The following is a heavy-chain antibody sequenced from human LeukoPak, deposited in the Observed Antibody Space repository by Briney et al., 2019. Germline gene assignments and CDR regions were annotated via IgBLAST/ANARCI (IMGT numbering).Heavy chain of an antibody. Sequence: PGGSLRLSCAASGFTFSSYSMNWVRQAPGKGLEWVSYISSSSTIYYADSVKGRFTISRDNAKNSLYLQMNSLRAEDTAVYYCARDQWLVDNWFDPWGQGTLVTVSS. J-gene: IGHJ5*02. CDR1: GFTFSSYS. V-gene: IGHV3-48*01. D-gene: IGHD6-19*01. CDR2: ISSSSTI. CDR3: ARDQWLVDNWFDP.